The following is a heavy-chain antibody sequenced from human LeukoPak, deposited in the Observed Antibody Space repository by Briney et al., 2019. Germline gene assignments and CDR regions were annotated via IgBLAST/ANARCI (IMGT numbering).Heavy chain of an antibody. Sequence: GESLKISCEGSGYKFANYWIGWVRQMPGKGLEWMGNIYPGDPDTRYSPSFQGEVTLLVDKSINTAYLQWSRLKASDTAIYYCARRAQEYCANGICYLQPFDFWAQGTLVTVTS. V-gene: IGHV5-51*01. CDR2: IYPGDPDT. D-gene: IGHD2-8*01. CDR3: ARRAQEYCANGICYLQPFDF. J-gene: IGHJ4*02. CDR1: GYKFANYW.